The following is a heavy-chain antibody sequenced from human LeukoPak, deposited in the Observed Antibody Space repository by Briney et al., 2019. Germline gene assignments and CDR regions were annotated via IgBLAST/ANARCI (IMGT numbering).Heavy chain of an antibody. CDR2: ISYIGST. Sequence: SETLSLTCAVSADSFSSHYWTWIRQPPGKGLEWSGYISYIGSTNYNTSLKSRVTISIDTSRNQFSLRLSSVTAADTAVYYCARDLVTVTKGFDIWGQGTMVSVSS. V-gene: IGHV4-59*11. D-gene: IGHD4-17*01. CDR3: ARDLVTVTKGFDI. CDR1: ADSFSSHY. J-gene: IGHJ3*02.